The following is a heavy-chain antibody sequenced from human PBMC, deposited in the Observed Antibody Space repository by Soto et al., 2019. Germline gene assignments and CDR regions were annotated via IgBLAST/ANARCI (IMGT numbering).Heavy chain of an antibody. CDR2: ISYDGSNK. D-gene: IGHD3-22*01. CDR3: ARGIYYDSSDQPAVDY. CDR1: GFTFSRYA. V-gene: IGHV3-30-3*01. J-gene: IGHJ4*02. Sequence: QVQLVESGGGVVQPGRSLRLSCAASGFTFSRYAMHWVRQAPGKGLEWVAVISYDGSNKYHADSVKGRFTISRDNFKDTLYLHMNSLRAEDTAVYYCARGIYYDSSDQPAVDYWGQGTLVTVSS.